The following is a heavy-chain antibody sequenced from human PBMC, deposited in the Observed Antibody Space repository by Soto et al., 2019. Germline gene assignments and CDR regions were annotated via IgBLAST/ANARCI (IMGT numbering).Heavy chain of an antibody. D-gene: IGHD1-1*01. V-gene: IGHV3-30*18. CDR1: GFTFSSYG. CDR2: ISYDGSNK. CDR3: VKSAVSWGSHWSWFDP. J-gene: IGHJ5*02. Sequence: GGSLRLSCAASGFTFSSYGMHWVRQAPGKGLEWVAVISYDGSNKYYADSVKGRFTISRDNSKNTLYLQMNSLRAEDTAVYYCVKSAVSWGSHWSWFDPWGQGTLVTVSS.